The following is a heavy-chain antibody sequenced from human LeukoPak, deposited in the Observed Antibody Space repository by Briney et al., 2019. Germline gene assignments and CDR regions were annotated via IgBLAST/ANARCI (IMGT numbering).Heavy chain of an antibody. V-gene: IGHV4-59*08. CDR3: ASTYYYASGTYHRPFDY. D-gene: IGHD3-10*01. J-gene: IGHJ4*02. CDR1: GVSIRSYY. Sequence: SETLSLTCTVSGVSIRSYYWGWIRQPPGKGLEWIGYSYYSGSANYNPSLKSRVTISVDTSKNQFSLKLTSVTAADTAVYYCASTYYYASGTYHRPFDYWGQGTLVTVSS. CDR2: SYYSGSA.